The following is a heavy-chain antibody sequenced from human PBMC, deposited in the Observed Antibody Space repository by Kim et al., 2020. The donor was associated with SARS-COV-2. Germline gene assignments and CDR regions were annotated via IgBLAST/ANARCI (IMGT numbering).Heavy chain of an antibody. J-gene: IGHJ5*02. D-gene: IGHD3-10*01. V-gene: IGHV7-4-1*02. Sequence: ASVKVSCKASGYTFTNYAMNWVRQAPGQGLEWMGWINTNTGNPTYAQGFRGRFAFSLDTSVSTAYLQISSLKAEDTAVYYCARDGYYGSGSYEVWFDPWGQGTQVTVSS. CDR1: GYTFTNYA. CDR3: ARDGYYGSGSYEVWFDP. CDR2: INTNTGNP.